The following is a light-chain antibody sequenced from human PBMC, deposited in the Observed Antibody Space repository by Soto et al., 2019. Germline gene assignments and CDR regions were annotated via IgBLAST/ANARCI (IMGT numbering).Light chain of an antibody. V-gene: IGKV3-20*01. J-gene: IGKJ4*01. CDR1: QSVCSSY. CDR3: HQYDNSPLT. Sequence: EIVLTQSPGTLSLSPGESATLSCRASQSVCSSYLAWYQQKPGQAPRLLIYGASSRATGIPDRFSGSGSGTDFSLTISRLEPEDFAVYYCHQYDNSPLTFGGGTKVEIK. CDR2: GAS.